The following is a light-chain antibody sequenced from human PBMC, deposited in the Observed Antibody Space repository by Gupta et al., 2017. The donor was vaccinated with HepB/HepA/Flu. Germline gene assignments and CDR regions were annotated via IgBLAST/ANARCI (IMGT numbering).Light chain of an antibody. V-gene: IGKV1-39*01. CDR2: AAT. CDR1: QSISTY. CDR3: QQSYSMPIT. Sequence: DIQMTQSPSSLSASVGDRVSINCRASQSISTYLNWYRQKSGKGPELLIFAATSLQSGVPSRFSGSGSGTXFTLIIXRLQPEDFATYYCQQSYSMPITFGXGTKVEI. J-gene: IGKJ4*01.